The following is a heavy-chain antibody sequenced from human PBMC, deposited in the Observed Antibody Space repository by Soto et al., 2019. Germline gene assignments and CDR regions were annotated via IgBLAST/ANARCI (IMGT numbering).Heavy chain of an antibody. Sequence: QVQLVESGGGLVQPGGSLRLSCAASRLTFSDYYMSWIRQAPGKGLEWLSYISSSGTNIPYADSVKGRFTISRDNAQHSLFLQMNSLRDEDPAVYYCVARIQLWNRVDFWGQGTLVTVSS. CDR1: RLTFSDYY. CDR3: VARIQLWNRVDF. J-gene: IGHJ4*02. D-gene: IGHD5-18*01. V-gene: IGHV3-11*01. CDR2: ISSSGTNI.